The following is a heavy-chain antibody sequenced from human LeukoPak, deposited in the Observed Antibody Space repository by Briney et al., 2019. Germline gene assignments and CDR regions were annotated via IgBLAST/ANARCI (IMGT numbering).Heavy chain of an antibody. J-gene: IGHJ4*02. CDR3: ADDYSSEGHFDY. CDR1: GFIFKNYG. Sequence: AGGSLRLSCATSGFIFKNYGMSWVRQAPGRGLEWVSTISYSGANTHYADSVRGRFTISRDNSKNTLSLQMNSLRVEDTAIYYCADDYSSEGHFDYWGQGTRVTVSS. V-gene: IGHV3-23*01. D-gene: IGHD2-21*01. CDR2: ISYSGANT.